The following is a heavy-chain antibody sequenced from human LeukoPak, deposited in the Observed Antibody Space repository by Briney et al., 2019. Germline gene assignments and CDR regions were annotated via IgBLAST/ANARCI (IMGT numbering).Heavy chain of an antibody. J-gene: IGHJ6*02. V-gene: IGHV4-59*01. CDR3: ATDSSSWGMDV. CDR2: IYYSGST. D-gene: IGHD6-13*01. CDR1: GGSMSSYY. Sequence: SETLSLTCTVSGGSMSSYYWSWIRQPPGKGLEWIGYIYYSGSTNYNPSLKSRVTISVDTSKNQFSLKLSSVTAADTAVYYCATDSSSWGMDVWGQGTTVTVSS.